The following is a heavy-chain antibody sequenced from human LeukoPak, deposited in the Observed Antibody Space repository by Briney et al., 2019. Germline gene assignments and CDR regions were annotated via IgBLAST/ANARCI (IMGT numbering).Heavy chain of an antibody. D-gene: IGHD3-22*01. CDR2: IKQDGSEK. CDR3: ARDTTLDYYDSSGYYPYYFDY. V-gene: IGHV3-7*01. Sequence: QPGGSLRLSCAASGFTFSSYWMSWVRQAPGKGLEWVANIKQDGSEKYYVDSVKGRFTISRDNAKNSLYLQMNSLRAEDTAVYYCARDTTLDYYDSSGYYPYYFDYWGQGTLVTVSS. J-gene: IGHJ4*02. CDR1: GFTFSSYW.